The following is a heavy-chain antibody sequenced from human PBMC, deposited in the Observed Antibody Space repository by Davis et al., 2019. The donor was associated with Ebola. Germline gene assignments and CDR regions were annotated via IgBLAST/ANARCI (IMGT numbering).Heavy chain of an antibody. D-gene: IGHD3-10*01. CDR1: GYTFTSYY. Sequence: ASVKVSCKASGYTFTSYYMHWVRQAPGQRLEWMGWINAGNGNTKYSQKFQGRVTITRDTSASTAYMELSSLRSEDTAVYYCARAERYYYGSGSYYNIYYYYGMDVWGQGTTVTVSS. CDR3: ARAERYYYGSGSYYNIYYYYGMDV. J-gene: IGHJ6*02. V-gene: IGHV1-3*01. CDR2: INAGNGNT.